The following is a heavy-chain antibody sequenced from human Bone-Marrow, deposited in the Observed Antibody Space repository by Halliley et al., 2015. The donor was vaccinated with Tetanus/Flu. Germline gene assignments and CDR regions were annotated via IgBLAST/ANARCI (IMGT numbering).Heavy chain of an antibody. Sequence: TLSLTCTVSGGSISSYYWSWIRQPPGKGLEWIGYIYYSGSTNYNPSLKSRVTISLGTSKNQFSLKLSSVTAADTAVYYCARGGIAAADFDYWGQGTLVTVSS. V-gene: IGHV4-59*01. CDR2: IYYSGST. J-gene: IGHJ4*02. CDR3: ARGGIAAADFDY. CDR1: GGSISSYY. D-gene: IGHD6-13*01.